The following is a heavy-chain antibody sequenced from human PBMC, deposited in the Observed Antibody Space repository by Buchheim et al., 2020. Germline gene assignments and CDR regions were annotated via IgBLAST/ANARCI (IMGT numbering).Heavy chain of an antibody. Sequence: QVQLVESGGGVVQPGRSLRLSCAASGFTFSSYAMHWVRQAPGKGLEWVAVISYDGSNKYYADSVKGRFTISRDNSKNMLYLQMNSLRAEDTAVYYCAGDIAAAGTFLDYWGQGTL. V-gene: IGHV3-30*04. CDR1: GFTFSSYA. CDR2: ISYDGSNK. CDR3: AGDIAAAGTFLDY. J-gene: IGHJ4*02. D-gene: IGHD6-13*01.